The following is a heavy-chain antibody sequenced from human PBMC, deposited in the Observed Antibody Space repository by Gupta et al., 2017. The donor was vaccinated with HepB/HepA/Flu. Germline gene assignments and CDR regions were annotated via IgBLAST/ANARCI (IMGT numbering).Heavy chain of an antibody. CDR2: IYTSGST. J-gene: IGHJ5*02. CDR3: ARDRITIFGVDYNWFDP. CDR1: GGSISSYY. Sequence: QVQLQESGPGLVKPSETLSLTCTVSGGSISSYYWSWIRQPAGKGLEWIGRIYTSGSTNYNPSLKSRVTMSVDTSKNQFSLKLSSVTAADTAVYYCARDRITIFGVDYNWFDPWGQGTLVTVSS. V-gene: IGHV4-4*07. D-gene: IGHD3-3*01.